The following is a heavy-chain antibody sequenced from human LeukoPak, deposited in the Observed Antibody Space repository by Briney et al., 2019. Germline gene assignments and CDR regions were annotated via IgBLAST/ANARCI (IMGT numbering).Heavy chain of an antibody. CDR3: VKDFDIYCSGGTCYSPEYFQH. V-gene: IGHV3-64D*09. D-gene: IGHD2-15*01. CDR1: GFTFRTYA. CDR2: ISSNGGRT. J-gene: IGHJ1*01. Sequence: GGSLRLSCSASGFTFRTYAMHWVRQAPGKGLECVSIISSNGGRTYYADSVKGRFTISRDNSKNTLYLQMSSLRADDTSVCYCVKDFDIYCSGGTCYSPEYFQHWGQGTLVTVSS.